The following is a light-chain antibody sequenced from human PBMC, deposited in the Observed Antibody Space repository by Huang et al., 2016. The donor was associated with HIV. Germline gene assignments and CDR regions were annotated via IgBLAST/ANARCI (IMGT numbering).Light chain of an antibody. CDR2: WAS. CDR1: QRILYNSDNKNY. V-gene: IGKV4-1*01. Sequence: DIVMTQSPDSLAVSLGERATINCKSSQRILYNSDNKNYLAWYQQKPGHHPNLRIYWASTRESGVPDRFSGSGSGTDFTLTISSLQAGDVAVYYCQQYYGSPPTFGQGTKVEIK. J-gene: IGKJ1*01. CDR3: QQYYGSPPT.